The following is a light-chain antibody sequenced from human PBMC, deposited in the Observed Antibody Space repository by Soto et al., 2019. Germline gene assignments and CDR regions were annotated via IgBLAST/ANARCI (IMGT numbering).Light chain of an antibody. Sequence: QSVLTQPASVSGSPGQSITISCTGTSSDVGGYNFVSWYLQQPGKVPKLMIYEVSKRPSGFSNRFSGSKSGNTASLTISGLQADYEADYYCCSHAGSSTYVFGTGTKLTVL. CDR2: EVS. CDR3: CSHAGSSTYV. V-gene: IGLV2-23*02. J-gene: IGLJ1*01. CDR1: SSDVGGYNF.